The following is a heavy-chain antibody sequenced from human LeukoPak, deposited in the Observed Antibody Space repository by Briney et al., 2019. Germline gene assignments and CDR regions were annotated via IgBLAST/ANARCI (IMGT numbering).Heavy chain of an antibody. D-gene: IGHD6-13*01. V-gene: IGHV1-8*03. CDR3: ARDSSSPLYYYYMDV. CDR2: MNPNSGNT. Sequence: APVKVSCKASGYTFTSYDINWVRQATGQGLEWMGWMNPNSGNTGYAQKFQGRVTITRNTSISTAYMELSRLRSDDTAVYYCARDSSSPLYYYYMDVWGKGTTVTVSS. CDR1: GYTFTSYD. J-gene: IGHJ6*03.